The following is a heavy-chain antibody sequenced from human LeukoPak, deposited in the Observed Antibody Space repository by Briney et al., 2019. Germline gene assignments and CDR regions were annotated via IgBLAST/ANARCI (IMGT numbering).Heavy chain of an antibody. D-gene: IGHD3-22*01. CDR3: ARGVDPGYYYDSSGYYYRY. J-gene: IGHJ4*02. Sequence: PSETLSLTCAVYGGSFSGYYWSWIRQPPGKGLEWIGEINHSGSTNYNPSLKSRVTISVDTSKNQFSLKLSSVTAADTAVYYCARGVDPGYYYDSSGYYYRYWGQGTLVTVSS. V-gene: IGHV4-34*01. CDR2: INHSGST. CDR1: GGSFSGYY.